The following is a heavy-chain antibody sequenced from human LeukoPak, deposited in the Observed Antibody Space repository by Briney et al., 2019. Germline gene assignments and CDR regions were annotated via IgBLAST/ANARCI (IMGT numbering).Heavy chain of an antibody. CDR3: AKGPIVVVITEGSFDY. J-gene: IGHJ4*02. CDR1: GFTFSSYA. D-gene: IGHD3-22*01. V-gene: IGHV3-23*01. CDR2: ISGSGGST. Sequence: GGSLRLSCAASGFTFSSYAMSWVRQAPGKGLEWVSAISGSGGSTYYADSVKGRFTISRDNSKNTLYLQMNSLRAEDTAVYYCAKGPIVVVITEGSFDYWGQGTLVTASS.